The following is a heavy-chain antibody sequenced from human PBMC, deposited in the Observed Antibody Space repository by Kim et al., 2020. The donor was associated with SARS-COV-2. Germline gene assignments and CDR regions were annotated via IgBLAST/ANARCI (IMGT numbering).Heavy chain of an antibody. V-gene: IGHV4-59*01. CDR1: GGSISSYY. CDR3: ARAGYLEAVAGPYSGYYGM. Sequence: GGSISSYYWSWIRQPPGKGLEWIGYIYYSGSTNYNPSLKRRVTISVDTSKNQFSLKLSSVTAADTAVYYCARAGYLEAVAGPYSGYYGM. J-gene: IGHJ6*01. D-gene: IGHD6-19*01. CDR2: IYYSGST.